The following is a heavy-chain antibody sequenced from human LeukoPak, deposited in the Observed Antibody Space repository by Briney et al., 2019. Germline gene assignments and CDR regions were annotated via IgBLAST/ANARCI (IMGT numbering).Heavy chain of an antibody. J-gene: IGHJ4*02. CDR3: AKEVHIVVVIATFDY. D-gene: IGHD2-21*01. Sequence: GGSLRLSCAASGFTFSSYAMSWVRQAPGKGLEWVSAISGSGGSTYYAASVKGRFTISRDNSKNTLSLQMNSLRAEDTAVYYCAKEVHIVVVIATFDYRGQGTLVTVSS. CDR1: GFTFSSYA. V-gene: IGHV3-23*01. CDR2: ISGSGGST.